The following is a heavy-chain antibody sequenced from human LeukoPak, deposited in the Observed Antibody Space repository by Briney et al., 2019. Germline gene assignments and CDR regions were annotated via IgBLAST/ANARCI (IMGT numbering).Heavy chain of an antibody. CDR3: ARGRGVAGTGKFDY. CDR1: GYTFTGYY. Sequence: GASVKVSCKASGYTFTGYYMHWVRQAPGQGLEWMGWINPNSGGTSYAQKFQGRVTMTRDTSISTAYMELSRLRSDDTAVYYCARGRGVAGTGKFDYWGQGTLVTVSS. V-gene: IGHV1-2*02. CDR2: INPNSGGT. J-gene: IGHJ4*02. D-gene: IGHD6-19*01.